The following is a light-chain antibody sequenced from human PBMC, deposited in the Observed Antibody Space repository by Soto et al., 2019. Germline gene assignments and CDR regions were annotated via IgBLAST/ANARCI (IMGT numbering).Light chain of an antibody. CDR1: SSDVGGYNY. Sequence: QSALTQPASGSGSPGQSITISCTGTSSDVGGYNYVSWYQQHPGKAPKLMIYDVTNRPSGISNRFSGSKSGNTASLTISGLQAEDEADYYCSSYTTNNTLLVFGGGTKLTVL. CDR2: DVT. CDR3: SSYTTNNTLLV. V-gene: IGLV2-14*01. J-gene: IGLJ2*01.